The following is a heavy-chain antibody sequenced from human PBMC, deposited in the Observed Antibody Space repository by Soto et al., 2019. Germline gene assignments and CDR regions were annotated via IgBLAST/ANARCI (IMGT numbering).Heavy chain of an antibody. Sequence: SETLSLTCTVSGGSISSYYCSWIRQPPWKGLEWIGYIYYSGSTNYNPYLKSRVTISVDKPKNQFALELSSVTAAETAVYYCASNTREYVGYFGQGTLVTVYS. CDR2: IYYSGST. CDR3: ASNTREYVGY. CDR1: GGSISSYY. D-gene: IGHD3-16*01. J-gene: IGHJ4*02. V-gene: IGHV4-59*01.